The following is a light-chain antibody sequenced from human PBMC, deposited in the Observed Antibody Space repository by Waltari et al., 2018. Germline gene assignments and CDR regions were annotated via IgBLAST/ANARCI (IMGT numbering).Light chain of an antibody. J-gene: IGKJ1*01. CDR2: GAS. V-gene: IGKV3-20*01. CDR3: QHYLRLPVT. Sequence: EIVLTQSPGTLSLSLGERATVSCRASQSVSRSLAWYQQEPGQAPGLLIYGASTRATGIPDRFSGSGCETDFSLTISSLEPDDFAVYYCQHYLRLPVTFGQGTTVEI. CDR1: QSVSRS.